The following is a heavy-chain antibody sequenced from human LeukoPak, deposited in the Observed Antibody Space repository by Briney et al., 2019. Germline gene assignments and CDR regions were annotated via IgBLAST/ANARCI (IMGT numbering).Heavy chain of an antibody. D-gene: IGHD5-12*01. Sequence: ASVKVSCKPSGGTFSSYAICWVRPAPGQGLEWMGRIIPILGIANYAQKFQGRVTITADKSTSTAYMELSSLRSEDTAVYYCARAMATDPFDYWGQGTLVTVSS. CDR1: GGTFSSYA. J-gene: IGHJ4*02. CDR3: ARAMATDPFDY. CDR2: IIPILGIA. V-gene: IGHV1-69*04.